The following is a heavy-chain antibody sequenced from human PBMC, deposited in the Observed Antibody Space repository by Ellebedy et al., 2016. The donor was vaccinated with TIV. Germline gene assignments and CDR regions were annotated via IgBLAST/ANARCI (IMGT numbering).Heavy chain of an antibody. J-gene: IGHJ6*03. CDR3: ARDGGITLSTTYFYYYMDV. V-gene: IGHV3-30*04. CDR2: IPYDGNKR. D-gene: IGHD1/OR15-1a*01. CDR1: GFTFSSYA. Sequence: GGSLRLXCVASGFTFSSYAMHWVRQAPGKGLEWVAVIPYDGNKRFSADSLKGRFTTSRDNSKNTLYLQMNSLRPEDTAVYYCARDGGITLSTTYFYYYMDVWGKGTTVTVSS.